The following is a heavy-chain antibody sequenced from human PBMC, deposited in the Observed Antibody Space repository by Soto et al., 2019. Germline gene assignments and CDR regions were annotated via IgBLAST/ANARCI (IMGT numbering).Heavy chain of an antibody. J-gene: IGHJ4*02. Sequence: QVLLQQWGAGLLKPSETLSLTCAVYGGSFSTYYWSWIRQPPGKGLEWIGEINHRGSTNYNPSLKSRVTISVDTSKNQFSPKLSSVTAADRAVYYCARGLNWNYGAFDYWGQGTLVTVSS. CDR1: GGSFSTYY. V-gene: IGHV4-34*01. CDR3: ARGLNWNYGAFDY. D-gene: IGHD1-7*01. CDR2: INHRGST.